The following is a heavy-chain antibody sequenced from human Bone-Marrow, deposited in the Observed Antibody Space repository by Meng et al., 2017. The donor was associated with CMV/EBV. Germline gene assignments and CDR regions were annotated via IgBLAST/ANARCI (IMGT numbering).Heavy chain of an antibody. CDR1: GFTFRNYA. D-gene: IGHD3-22*01. J-gene: IGHJ4*02. CDR2: ISGSGGST. Sequence: GESLKISCAASGFTFRNYAISWVRQPPGKGLEWVSAISGSGGSTYYADSVKGRFTISRDNSKNTLYLQMNSLRAEDTAVYYCAKTLLLDYWGQGTLVTVSS. V-gene: IGHV3-23*01. CDR3: AKTLLLDY.